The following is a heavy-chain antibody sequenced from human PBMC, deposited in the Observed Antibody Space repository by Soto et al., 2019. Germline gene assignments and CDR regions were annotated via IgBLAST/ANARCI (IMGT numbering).Heavy chain of an antibody. J-gene: IGHJ6*02. CDR3: ARVPTYGDYGTYYFYGMDV. CDR1: GGSISSGGYY. Sequence: PSETLSLTCTVSGGSISSGGYYWSWIRQHPGKGLEWIGYIYYSGSTYYNPSLKSRVTISVDTSKNQLSLKLSSVTAADTAVYYCARVPTYGDYGTYYFYGMDVWGQGTRVTVSS. CDR2: IYYSGST. D-gene: IGHD4-17*01. V-gene: IGHV4-31*03.